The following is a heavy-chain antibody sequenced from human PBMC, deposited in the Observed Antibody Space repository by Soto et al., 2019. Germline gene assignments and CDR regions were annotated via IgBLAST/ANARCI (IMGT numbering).Heavy chain of an antibody. CDR3: ARVPTGGYDWN. D-gene: IGHD5-12*01. J-gene: IGHJ4*02. Sequence: GGSLRLSCAASGFTFSSYWMHWVRQAPGKGLVWVSRINSDGSNTNYADPVKGRFTISRDNAKNTLYLQMNSLRAEDTAVYYCARVPTGGYDWNWGQGTLVTVSS. V-gene: IGHV3-74*01. CDR1: GFTFSSYW. CDR2: INSDGSNT.